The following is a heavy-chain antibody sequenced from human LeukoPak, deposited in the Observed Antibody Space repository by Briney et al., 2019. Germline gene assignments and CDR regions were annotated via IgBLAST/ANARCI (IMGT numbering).Heavy chain of an antibody. D-gene: IGHD3-9*01. CDR3: ARLKDDILTGYYRPFDY. V-gene: IGHV4-38-2*02. Sequence: SETLSLTCTVSGYSISSGYYWGWIRQPPGKGLEWIGSIYHSGSTYYNPSLKSRVTISVDTSKNQFSLKLSSVTAADTAVYYCARLKDDILTGYYRPFDYWGQGTLVTVSS. J-gene: IGHJ4*02. CDR2: IYHSGST. CDR1: GYSISSGYY.